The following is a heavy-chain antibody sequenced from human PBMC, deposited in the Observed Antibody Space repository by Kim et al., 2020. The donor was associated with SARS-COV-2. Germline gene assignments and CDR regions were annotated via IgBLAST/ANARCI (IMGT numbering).Heavy chain of an antibody. V-gene: IGHV4-39*01. CDR1: GGSISSSSNC. CDR2: FCYSGST. D-gene: IGHD6-6*01. J-gene: IGHJ5*02. Sequence: SETLSLTCTVSGGSISSSSNCWDWIRQPPGKGLEWIGGFCYSGSTNYNPSLKSRVTISVDSSKNQFSLRLSSVTAADTAVYYCAMRLRSSSLRCWIDPWGWGTLVTVSS. CDR3: AMRLRSSSLRCWIDP.